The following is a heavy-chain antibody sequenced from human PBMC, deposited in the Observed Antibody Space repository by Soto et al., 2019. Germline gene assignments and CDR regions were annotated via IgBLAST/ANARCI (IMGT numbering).Heavy chain of an antibody. Sequence: QVQLVESGGGVVQPGRSLRLSCAASGFTFSSYGMHWVRQAPGKGLEWVAVIWYDGSNKYYADSVKGRFTISRDNSKNTLYLQMNSLRAEDTAVYYCARDDFWSGKDYYGMDVWGQGTTVTVSS. CDR1: GFTFSSYG. J-gene: IGHJ6*02. D-gene: IGHD3-3*01. CDR3: ARDDFWSGKDYYGMDV. CDR2: IWYDGSNK. V-gene: IGHV3-33*01.